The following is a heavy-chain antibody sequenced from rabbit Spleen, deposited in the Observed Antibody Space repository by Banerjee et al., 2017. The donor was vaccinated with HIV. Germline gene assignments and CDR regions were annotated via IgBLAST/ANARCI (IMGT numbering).Heavy chain of an antibody. J-gene: IGHJ4*01. V-gene: IGHV1S43*01. Sequence: QEQLVESGGGLVQPEGSVTLTCKASRIDFSSYYNICWVRQAPGKGLELIACIYTNIGSTWYASWVNGRFTISRSISLNTVDLKMTSLTAADTATYFCARGTAYYAGYGYAMHPFNLWGPGTLVPVS. D-gene: IGHD6-1*01. CDR3: ARGTAYYAGYGYAMHPFNL. CDR2: IYTNIGST. CDR1: RIDFSSYYN.